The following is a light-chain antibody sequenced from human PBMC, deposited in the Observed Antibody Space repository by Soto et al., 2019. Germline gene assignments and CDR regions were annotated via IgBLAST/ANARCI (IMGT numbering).Light chain of an antibody. CDR2: GAS. Sequence: EIVMTHSPATLSLSPGERATLSCSASHRVSSGYLAWYQQKPGQAPRLLIYGASSRATGIPDRFSGRGSGTDFTLTISRLEPEDFAVYYCQQYGSSPPSSTFGQGTRLEIK. CDR1: HRVSSGY. CDR3: QQYGSSPPSST. V-gene: IGKV3-20*01. J-gene: IGKJ5*01.